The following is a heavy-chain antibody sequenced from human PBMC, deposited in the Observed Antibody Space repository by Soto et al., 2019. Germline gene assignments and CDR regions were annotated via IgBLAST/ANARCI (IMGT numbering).Heavy chain of an antibody. V-gene: IGHV3-30-3*01. CDR3: ASSSWSYYFDY. CDR1: GFNFSSYA. D-gene: IGHD6-13*01. CDR2: ISYDGSNK. Sequence: GGSLRLSCAASGFNFSSYAMHWVRQAPGKGLEWVAVISYDGSNKYYADSVKGRFTISRDNSKNTLYLQMNSLRAEDTAVYYCASSSWSYYFDYWGQGTLVTVSS. J-gene: IGHJ4*02.